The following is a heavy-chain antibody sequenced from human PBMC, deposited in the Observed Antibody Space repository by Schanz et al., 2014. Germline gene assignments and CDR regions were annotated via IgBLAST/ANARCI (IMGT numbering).Heavy chain of an antibody. CDR2: ISDSGTYT. J-gene: IGHJ4*02. CDR1: GFVFGDYY. D-gene: IGHD3-10*01. CDR3: ARIGGSVFDY. V-gene: IGHV3-11*05. Sequence: VQLVESGGGLIQPGGSLRLSCAASGFVFGDYYMTWIRQAPGKGLEWLSYISDSGTYTNYADSVKGRFTISRDNAKRSLFLQMNSLRVEDTAVYYCARIGGSVFDYWAQGTLVTVSS.